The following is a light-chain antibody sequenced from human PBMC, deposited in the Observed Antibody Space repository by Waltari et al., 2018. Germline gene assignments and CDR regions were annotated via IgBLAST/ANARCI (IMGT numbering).Light chain of an antibody. J-gene: IGKJ1*01. Sequence: EIVLTQSPGTLSLSPGERATPSCRASQSVSSIYLAWYQQKPGQAPRLLIYGASSRATGIPDRFSGSGSGADFTLTISRLEPEDFAVYYCQQYGSSPTWTFGQGTKVEIK. CDR3: QQYGSSPTWT. CDR1: QSVSSIY. CDR2: GAS. V-gene: IGKV3-20*01.